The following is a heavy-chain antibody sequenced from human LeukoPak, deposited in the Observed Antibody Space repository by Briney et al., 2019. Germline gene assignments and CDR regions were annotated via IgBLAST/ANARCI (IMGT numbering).Heavy chain of an antibody. CDR2: IKGDGSHT. J-gene: IGHJ4*02. D-gene: IGHD6-19*01. CDR3: AKASGWNFGY. CDR1: GFTFSNYW. V-gene: IGHV3-74*01. Sequence: GWSLRLSCAASGFTFSNYWKHWVRQAPGKGLVWVLRIKGDGSHTIYADSVKGRFTVSGDNAKHTLYLQMKSLSGEDTAVYYCAKASGWNFGYWGQGTLVTVSS.